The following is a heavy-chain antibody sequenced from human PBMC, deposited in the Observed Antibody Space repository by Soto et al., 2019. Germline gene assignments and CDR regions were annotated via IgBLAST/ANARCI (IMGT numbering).Heavy chain of an antibody. CDR3: ARADPDASVGY. J-gene: IGHJ4*02. V-gene: IGHV4-59*01. CDR2: ISYSGST. D-gene: IGHD2-15*01. CDR1: GGSMSSYY. Sequence: SETLSLTCTVSGGSMSSYYWTWLRQSPGRGLEWIGYISYSGSTYYNPSIKSRVTISADTSKNQISLRMNSMIAADTAVYACARADPDASVGYWGQGTLVTVSS.